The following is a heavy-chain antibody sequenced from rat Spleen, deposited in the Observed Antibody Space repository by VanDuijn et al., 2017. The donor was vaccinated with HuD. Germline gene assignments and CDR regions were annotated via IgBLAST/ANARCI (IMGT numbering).Heavy chain of an antibody. Sequence: EVQLVESGGGLVQPGRSLKLSCAVSGFTFNNYGMAWVRQAPTKGLEWVATITYDGSSTFYRDSVKGRFTISRDNAKSTLYLQMDSLRSEDTATYYCARHRVYNNYYFDYWGQGVMVTVSS. D-gene: IGHD1-10*01. CDR2: ITYDGSST. CDR3: ARHRVYNNYYFDY. J-gene: IGHJ2*01. V-gene: IGHV5-29*01. CDR1: GFTFNNYG.